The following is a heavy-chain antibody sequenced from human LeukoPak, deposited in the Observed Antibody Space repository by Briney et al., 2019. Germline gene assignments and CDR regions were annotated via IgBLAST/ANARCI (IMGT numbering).Heavy chain of an antibody. CDR1: GFTFSSSW. CDR3: VRDRFYGMDV. CDR2: INHDGSTT. J-gene: IGHJ6*02. V-gene: IGHV3-74*01. Sequence: GGSLRLSCAASGFTFSSSWMHWVRQAPGKGLVWVSRINHDGSTTNYVDSVKGRFTISRDNAKNTLYLQMNSLRAEDTAVFYCVRDRFYGMDVWGQGATVTVSS.